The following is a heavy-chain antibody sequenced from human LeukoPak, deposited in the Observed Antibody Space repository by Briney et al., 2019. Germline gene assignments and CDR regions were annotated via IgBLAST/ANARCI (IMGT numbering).Heavy chain of an antibody. J-gene: IGHJ4*02. CDR2: ISSSSSYT. Sequence: PGGSLRLSCAASGFTFSDYYMSWIRQAPGKGLEWVSYISSSSSYTNYADSVKGRFTIYRDNAKNSLYLQMNSLRAEDTAVYYCAAERGSYGVGTHWGQGTLVTVSS. V-gene: IGHV3-11*03. D-gene: IGHD1-26*01. CDR3: AAERGSYGVGTH. CDR1: GFTFSDYY.